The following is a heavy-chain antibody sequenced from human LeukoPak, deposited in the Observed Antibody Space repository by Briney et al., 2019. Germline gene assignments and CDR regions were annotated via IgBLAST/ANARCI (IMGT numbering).Heavy chain of an antibody. D-gene: IGHD6-19*01. CDR2: IYTSGST. CDR3: ARDGSGWPTYYFDY. CDR1: GGSISSGSYY. V-gene: IGHV4-61*02. J-gene: IGHJ4*02. Sequence: SETLSLTCTVSGGSISSGSYYWSWIRQPAGKGLEWIGRIYTSGSTNYNPSLKSRVTISVDTSKNQFSLKLSSVTAADTAVYYCARDGSGWPTYYFDYWGQGTLVTVSS.